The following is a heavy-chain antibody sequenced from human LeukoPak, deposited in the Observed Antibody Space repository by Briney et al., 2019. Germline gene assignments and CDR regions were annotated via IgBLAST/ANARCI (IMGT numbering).Heavy chain of an antibody. D-gene: IGHD1-26*01. J-gene: IGHJ4*02. Sequence: PGGSLRLSCAASGFTFSSYAMSWVRQAPGKGLEWVSAISSSGGSTYCADSVKGRFTISRDNSKNTLYLQMNSLRAEDTAVYCCAKDSGIVGATNPYYWGQGTLVTVSS. CDR3: AKDSGIVGATNPYY. V-gene: IGHV3-23*01. CDR1: GFTFSSYA. CDR2: ISSSGGST.